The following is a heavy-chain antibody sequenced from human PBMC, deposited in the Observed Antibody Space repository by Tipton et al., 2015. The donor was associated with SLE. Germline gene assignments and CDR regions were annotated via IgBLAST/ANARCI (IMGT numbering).Heavy chain of an antibody. Sequence: TLSLTCTVSGGSISSRNYYWGWIRHPPGKGLEWIGSLSYSGNTYYKSSLKSRVSMSLDMSKNQLSLRLNSVTAADTAVYYCVRRPRSAATDCWGQGTLLSVSS. CDR2: LSYSGNT. CDR3: VRRPRSAATDC. J-gene: IGHJ4*02. D-gene: IGHD6-25*01. CDR1: GGSISSRNYY. V-gene: IGHV4-39*07.